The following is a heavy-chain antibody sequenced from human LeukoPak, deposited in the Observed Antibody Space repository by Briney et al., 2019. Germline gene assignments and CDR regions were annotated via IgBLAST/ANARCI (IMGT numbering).Heavy chain of an antibody. Sequence: PSETLSLTCTVSGGSISSYYWSWIRQPPGKGPEWIGYIYYSGSTNYNPPLKSRVPISVDPSKNQFSLKLSSVTAADTAVYYCARTLDLDWFDPWGQGTLVTVSS. CDR2: IYYSGST. V-gene: IGHV4-59*01. CDR1: GGSISSYY. CDR3: ARTLDLDWFDP. J-gene: IGHJ5*02.